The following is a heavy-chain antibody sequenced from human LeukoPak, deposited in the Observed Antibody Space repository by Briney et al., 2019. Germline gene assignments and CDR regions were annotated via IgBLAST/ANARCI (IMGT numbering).Heavy chain of an antibody. CDR1: GYTFTGYY. V-gene: IGHV1-2*02. D-gene: IGHD1-1*01. CDR2: INPNSGGT. CDR3: ARAQLILFLYFFDY. J-gene: IGHJ4*02. Sequence: GASVKVSCKASGYTFTGYYMHWVRQAPGQGLEWMGWINPNSGGTNYAQKFQGRVTMTRDTSISTAYMELSRLRSDDTAVYYCARAQLILFLYFFDYWGQGTLVTVSS.